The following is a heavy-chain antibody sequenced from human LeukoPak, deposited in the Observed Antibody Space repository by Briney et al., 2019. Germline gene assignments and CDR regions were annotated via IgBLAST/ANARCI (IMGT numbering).Heavy chain of an antibody. J-gene: IGHJ4*02. CDR1: GGTFSNYP. CDR2: IIPIFGTA. Sequence: ASVKVSCKASGGTFSNYPISWVRQAPGQGLEWMGGIIPIFGTANYAQKFQGRVTITADESTSTAYMELSSLRSEDTAVYYCARVGSGYYYRFDYWGQGTLVNVSS. D-gene: IGHD3-22*01. V-gene: IGHV1-69*01. CDR3: ARVGSGYYYRFDY.